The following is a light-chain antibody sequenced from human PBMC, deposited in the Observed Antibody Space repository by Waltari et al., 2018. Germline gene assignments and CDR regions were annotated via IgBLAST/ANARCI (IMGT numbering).Light chain of an antibody. J-gene: IGLJ2*01. CDR3: GSFGGSAVI. V-gene: IGLV2-8*01. CDR2: DVT. CDR1: SSDIGGYNF. Sequence: QSALTQPPSASGSPGQSVTISCIGTSSDIGGYNFVSWYQQHPGEAPRLMIYDVTKRPSGVPDRCSGSKSGNTASLTVSGLQAEDEADYYCGSFGGSAVIFGGGTKLTVL.